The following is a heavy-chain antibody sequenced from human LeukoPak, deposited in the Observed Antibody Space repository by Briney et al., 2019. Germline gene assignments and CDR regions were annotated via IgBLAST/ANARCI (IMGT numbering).Heavy chain of an antibody. D-gene: IGHD2-2*01. CDR2: INTDGSST. CDR3: ARAKERYCSSTSCPHPMDV. V-gene: IGHV3-74*01. Sequence: QPGGSLRLSCAASGFTFSSYWMHWVRQAPGKGLVWVSRINTDGSSTSYADSVKGRFTISRDNAKNTLYLQMNSLRAEDTAVYYCARAKERYCSSTSCPHPMDVWGKGTTVTVSS. CDR1: GFTFSSYW. J-gene: IGHJ6*03.